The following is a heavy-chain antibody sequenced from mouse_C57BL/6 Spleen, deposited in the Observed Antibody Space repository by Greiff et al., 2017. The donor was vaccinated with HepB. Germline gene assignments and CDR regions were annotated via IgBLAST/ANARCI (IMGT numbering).Heavy chain of an antibody. CDR3: AREGDYYGSSYEAMDY. J-gene: IGHJ4*01. V-gene: IGHV8-12*01. D-gene: IGHD1-1*01. CDR1: GFSLSTSGMG. CDR2: IYWDDDK. Sequence: QVTLKVSGPGILQSSQTLSLTCSFSGFSLSTSGMGVSWIRQPSGKGLEWLAHIYWDDDKRYNPSLKSRLTISKDTSRNQVFLKITSVDTADTATYYCAREGDYYGSSYEAMDYWGQGTSVTVSS.